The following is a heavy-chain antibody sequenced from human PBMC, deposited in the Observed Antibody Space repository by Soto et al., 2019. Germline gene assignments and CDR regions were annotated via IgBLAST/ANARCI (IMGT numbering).Heavy chain of an antibody. CDR1: GGSISSGGYY. J-gene: IGHJ5*02. V-gene: IGHV4-31*03. CDR2: IYYSGST. CDR3: ARAYTSNYGGNRGWFDP. Sequence: TLSLTCTVSGGSISSGGYYWSWIRQHPGKGLEWIGYIYYSGSTYYDPSLKSRVTISVDTSKNQFSLKLSSVTAADTAVYYCARAYTSNYGGNRGWFDPWGQGTLVTVSS. D-gene: IGHD4-17*01.